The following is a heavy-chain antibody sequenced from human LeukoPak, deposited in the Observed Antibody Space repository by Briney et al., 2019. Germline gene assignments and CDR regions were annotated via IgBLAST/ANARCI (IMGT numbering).Heavy chain of an antibody. Sequence: SVKVSCKASGGTFSDHAVSWVRQAPGQGLEWMGRIIPLLGVRSYAQKFQDRVTVSADKSTSTAYMELSSLRSEDSALYYCAIIAVGGVDPFDSWGQGTLVTVSS. D-gene: IGHD6-19*01. J-gene: IGHJ4*02. CDR2: IIPLLGVR. CDR3: AIIAVGGVDPFDS. CDR1: GGTFSDHA. V-gene: IGHV1-69*04.